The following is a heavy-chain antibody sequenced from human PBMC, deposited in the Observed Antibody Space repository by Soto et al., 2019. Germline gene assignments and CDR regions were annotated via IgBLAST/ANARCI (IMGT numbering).Heavy chain of an antibody. J-gene: IGHJ5*02. V-gene: IGHV1-2*02. CDR3: TRDASRDSSARGWFDP. D-gene: IGHD6-13*01. CDR2: INPNSGGT. CDR1: GYSLSGYY. Sequence: ASVKVSCKASGYSLSGYYLHWVQQAPGQGPEWMGWINPNSGGTKYVQKFQGRVTMTRDTSISTVYLELSRLRSDDTAVYYCTRDASRDSSARGWFDPWGPGTLVTVSS.